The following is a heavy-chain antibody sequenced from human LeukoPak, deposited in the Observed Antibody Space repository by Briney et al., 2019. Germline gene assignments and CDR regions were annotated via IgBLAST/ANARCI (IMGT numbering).Heavy chain of an antibody. D-gene: IGHD6-13*01. CDR1: GDSISNYY. Sequence: PLETLSLTCIVSGDSISNYYWSWIRQPAGKGLEWIGRIYTSGSTNYNPSLKSRVTMSVDTSKNQFSLKLSSVTAADTAVYYCAREATAGTFYFDYWGQGTLVTVSS. CDR2: IYTSGST. V-gene: IGHV4-4*07. J-gene: IGHJ4*02. CDR3: AREATAGTFYFDY.